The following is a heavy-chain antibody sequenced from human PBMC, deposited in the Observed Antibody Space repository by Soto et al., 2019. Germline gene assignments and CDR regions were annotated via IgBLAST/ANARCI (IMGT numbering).Heavy chain of an antibody. Sequence: ASVKVSCKASGYTFTSYGISWVRPAPGQGLEWMGWISAYNGNTNYAQKLQGRVTMTTDTSTSTAYMELRSLRSDDTAVYYCARGGLAVADYYYYYGMDVWGQGTTVTVSS. J-gene: IGHJ6*02. CDR1: GYTFTSYG. V-gene: IGHV1-18*01. CDR3: ARGGLAVADYYYYYGMDV. CDR2: ISAYNGNT. D-gene: IGHD6-19*01.